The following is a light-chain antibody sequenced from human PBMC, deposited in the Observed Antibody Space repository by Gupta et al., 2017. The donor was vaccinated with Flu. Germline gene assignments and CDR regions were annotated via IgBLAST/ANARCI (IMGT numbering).Light chain of an antibody. CDR3: CSYAGTFTFV. CDR2: DVY. V-gene: IGLV2-11*03. J-gene: IGLJ1*01. Sequence: SVTISCTGTSSDVGNYDYVSWYQQHPAKAPQLMIYDVYKRPSGVPDRFSGSKSGNTASLAISGLQAEDDADYYCCSYAGTFTFVFGTGTKLTVL. CDR1: SSDVGNYDY.